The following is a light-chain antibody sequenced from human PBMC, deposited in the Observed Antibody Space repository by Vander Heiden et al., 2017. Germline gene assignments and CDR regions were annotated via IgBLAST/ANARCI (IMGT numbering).Light chain of an antibody. CDR1: SSDVGCYNY. CDR2: DVS. J-gene: IGLJ2*01. CDR3: SSYAGSNNLV. Sequence: QSALTQPPSASGSPGQSVTFSSSGTSSDVGCYNYVSWYQQHPGKAPKLMIYDVSKRPSGVPARFSCSKSGNTASLPVSGLQAEDEADYYCSSYAGSNNLVFGGGTKLTVL. V-gene: IGLV2-8*01.